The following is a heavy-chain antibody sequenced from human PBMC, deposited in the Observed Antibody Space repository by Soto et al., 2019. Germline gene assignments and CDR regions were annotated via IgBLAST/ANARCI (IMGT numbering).Heavy chain of an antibody. CDR1: GGSITPYY. CDR3: ARQQYTLVTAFDV. Sequence: QVQLQESGPGLVKTSDTLSLTCTVSGGSITPYYWSWIRQPPGEGLEWIGYVSYSGKTGYNPSLKSRVSMSIDTSKNEFSLKLTTLTAADAATYYCARQQYTLVTAFDVWGQVTTVAVSS. V-gene: IGHV4-59*07. J-gene: IGHJ3*01. D-gene: IGHD6-13*01. CDR2: VSYSGKT.